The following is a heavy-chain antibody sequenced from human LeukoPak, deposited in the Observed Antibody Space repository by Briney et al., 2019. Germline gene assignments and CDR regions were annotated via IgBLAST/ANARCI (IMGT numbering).Heavy chain of an antibody. CDR2: IDYRGNA. CDR3: ARDSFGSGYKNYFDY. D-gene: IGHD3-22*01. V-gene: IGHV4-59*01. J-gene: IGHJ4*02. Sequence: PSETLSLTCTVSGGSISNYYWSWIRQPPGKGLEWIGFIDYRGNANYNPSLKSRVTISVDTSMNQFFLQLTSVTAADTAVYYSARDSFGSGYKNYFDYWGQGTLVTVSS. CDR1: GGSISNYY.